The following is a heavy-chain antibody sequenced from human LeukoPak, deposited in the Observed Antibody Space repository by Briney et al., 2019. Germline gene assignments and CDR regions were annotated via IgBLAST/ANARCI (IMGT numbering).Heavy chain of an antibody. CDR3: ARDLGYSHDAFDI. J-gene: IGHJ3*02. V-gene: IGHV4-4*02. CDR2: IYHSGST. CDR1: GGSISSSNW. D-gene: IGHD4-11*01. Sequence: PSETLSLTCAVSGGSISSSNWWSWVRQPPGKGLEWIGEIYHSGSTNYNLSLKSRVTISVDKSKNQFSLKLSSVTAADTAVYYCARDLGYSHDAFDIWGQGTMVTVSS.